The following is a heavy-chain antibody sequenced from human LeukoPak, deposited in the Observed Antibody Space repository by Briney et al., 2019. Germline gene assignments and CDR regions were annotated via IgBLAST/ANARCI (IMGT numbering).Heavy chain of an antibody. CDR2: IRYVGINK. J-gene: IGHJ4*02. V-gene: IGHV3-30*02. D-gene: IGHD3-3*01. CDR3: AKGFKTSPFDY. CDR1: GFTFSSHG. Sequence: GGSLRLSCVASGFTFSSHGMHWVRQAPGKGLEWVSFIRYVGINKYYADSVKGRFTISRDNSKNTLYLQMNSLRAEDTAVYYCAKGFKTSPFDYWGQGTLVTVSS.